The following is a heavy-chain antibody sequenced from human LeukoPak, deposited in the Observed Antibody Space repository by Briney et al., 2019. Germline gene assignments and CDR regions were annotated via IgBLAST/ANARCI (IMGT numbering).Heavy chain of an antibody. Sequence: PGGSLRLSCAASGFAFSSYAMSWVRQAPGKGPEWVSAISGSGGSAYYADSVKGRFTISRDNSKNTLYLQMNSLRAEDTAVYYCAKDSSMVRGVPDVWGQGTTVTVS. V-gene: IGHV3-23*01. CDR3: AKDSSMVRGVPDV. CDR1: GFAFSSYA. J-gene: IGHJ6*02. CDR2: ISGSGGSA. D-gene: IGHD3-10*01.